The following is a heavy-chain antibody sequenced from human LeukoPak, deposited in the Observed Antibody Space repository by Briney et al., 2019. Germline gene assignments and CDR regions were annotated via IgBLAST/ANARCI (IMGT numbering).Heavy chain of an antibody. CDR1: GSTVSSNY. V-gene: IGHV3-53*01. Sequence: GGSLRLSCTASGSTVSSNYMSWVRQAPGKELEWVSVIYSGGSTYYADSVKGRFTISRNNSKNTLYLQMNSLRAEDTAVYYCASMLVYSSSWYSWGQGTLVTVSS. D-gene: IGHD6-13*01. CDR3: ASMLVYSSSWYS. CDR2: IYSGGST. J-gene: IGHJ4*02.